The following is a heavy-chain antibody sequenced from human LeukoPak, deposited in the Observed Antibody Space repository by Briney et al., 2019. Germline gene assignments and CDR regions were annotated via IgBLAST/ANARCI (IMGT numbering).Heavy chain of an antibody. J-gene: IGHJ4*02. CDR2: VFYPGST. CDR3: ASRPADSTWYGVFDY. V-gene: IGHV4-59*11. Sequence: SETLSLTCTVSGGSINSHYWSWIRQPPGKGLEWIGYVFYPGSTNHNPSLKSRVTMSLDTSRDQFSLRLTSVTAADTAIYYCASRPADSTWYGVFDYWSQGTLVTVSS. D-gene: IGHD6-13*01. CDR1: GGSINSHY.